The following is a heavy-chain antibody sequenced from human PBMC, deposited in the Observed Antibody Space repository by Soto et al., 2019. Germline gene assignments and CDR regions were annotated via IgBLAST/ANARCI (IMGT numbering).Heavy chain of an antibody. D-gene: IGHD2-15*01. Sequence: ASVKVSCKASGGTFSSYAISWVRQAPGQGLEWMGGIIPIFGTANYAQKFQGRVTITADESTSTAYMELSSLRSEDTAVYYCARAISHLSPCSGGSCYQAYYYYYYGMDVWGQGTTVTVSS. CDR1: GGTFSSYA. V-gene: IGHV1-69*13. CDR3: ARAISHLSPCSGGSCYQAYYYYYYGMDV. J-gene: IGHJ6*02. CDR2: IIPIFGTA.